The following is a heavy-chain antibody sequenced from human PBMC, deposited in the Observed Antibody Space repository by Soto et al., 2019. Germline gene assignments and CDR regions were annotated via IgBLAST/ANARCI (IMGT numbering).Heavy chain of an antibody. V-gene: IGHV3-7*01. CDR3: ARESARWLLSFFHY. CDR2: IKQDGIEK. J-gene: IGHJ4*02. D-gene: IGHD5-12*01. Sequence: EVQLVQSGGGLVQPGGSLRLSCEVSGFNFSGHWMSWVRQAPGKGLEWVATIKQDGIEKYYVDSVKGRFTISRDNTKNSLYLQMSSLRADETAVYYCARESARWLLSFFHYCGQGTVVTVSS. CDR1: GFNFSGHW.